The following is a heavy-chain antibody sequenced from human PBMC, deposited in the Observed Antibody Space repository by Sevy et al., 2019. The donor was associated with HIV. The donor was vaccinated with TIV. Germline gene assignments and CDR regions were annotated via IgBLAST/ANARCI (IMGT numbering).Heavy chain of an antibody. V-gene: IGHV5-51*01. J-gene: IGHJ4*02. Sequence: GESLKISCKGSGYSFINYWIGWVRQMPGKGLEWMGIIYPGDSDTRYSPSFQGQVTMSADKSITTAYLQWSSLKASDTAMYYCARRGTYSIFDYWGQRTLVTVSS. CDR3: ARRGTYSIFDY. CDR2: IYPGDSDT. D-gene: IGHD2-15*01. CDR1: GYSFINYW.